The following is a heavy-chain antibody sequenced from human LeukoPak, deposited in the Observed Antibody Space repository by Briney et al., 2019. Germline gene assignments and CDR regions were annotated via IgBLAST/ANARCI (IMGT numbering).Heavy chain of an antibody. D-gene: IGHD7-27*01. CDR3: ARDYRLGRKINWFDP. Sequence: GASVKVSCKASGYTFTGYYMHWVRQAPGQGLEWMGWINPNSGGTNYAQKFQGRVTMTRDTSISTAYMELSRLRPDDTAVYYCARDYRLGRKINWFDPWGQGTLVTVSS. CDR2: INPNSGGT. CDR1: GYTFTGYY. V-gene: IGHV1-2*02. J-gene: IGHJ5*02.